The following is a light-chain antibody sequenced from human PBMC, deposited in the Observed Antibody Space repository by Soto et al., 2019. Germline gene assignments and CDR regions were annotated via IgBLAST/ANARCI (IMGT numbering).Light chain of an antibody. CDR3: QHDNSFPFT. Sequence: DIQMTQSPSSVSASVGDRVTITCRANQGISNWLAWYQQKLGEAPKLLIYAASSLQSGVPSRFIGRASGTDFTLTVSSLQPEDFAAYFCQHDNSFPFTFGPGTKVDI. CDR1: QGISNW. CDR2: AAS. V-gene: IGKV1-12*01. J-gene: IGKJ3*01.